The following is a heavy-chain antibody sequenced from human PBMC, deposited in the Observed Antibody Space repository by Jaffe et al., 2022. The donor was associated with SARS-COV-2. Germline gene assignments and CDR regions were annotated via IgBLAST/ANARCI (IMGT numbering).Heavy chain of an antibody. CDR3: AKASPPLGELKREPSANRPTATQH. CDR1: GFTFSSYA. V-gene: IGHV3-23*01. Sequence: EVQLLESGGGLVQPGGSLRLSCAASGFTFSSYAMSWVRQAPGKGLEWVSAISGSGGSTYYADSVKGRFTISRDNSKNTLYLQMNSLRAEDTAVYYCAKASPPLGELKREPSANRPTATQHWGQGTLVTVSS. J-gene: IGHJ1*01. CDR2: ISGSGGST. D-gene: IGHD1-7*01.